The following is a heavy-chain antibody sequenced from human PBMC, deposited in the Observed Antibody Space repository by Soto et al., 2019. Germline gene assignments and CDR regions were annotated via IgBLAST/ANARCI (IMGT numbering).Heavy chain of an antibody. CDR2: ITVGGDVT. CDR3: MRDPNGDYIGAFDS. CDR1: GVAFSAYA. J-gene: IGHJ3*01. Sequence: PGGSLRGSFVASGVAFSAYARTWGRQAPGRGLEWVSSITVGGDVTTYADSVRGRFTISRDNSKNTLYLQMNSLRAEDTAVYYCMRDPNGDYIGAFDSWGQGTLVSVSS. D-gene: IGHD4-17*01. V-gene: IGHV3-23*01.